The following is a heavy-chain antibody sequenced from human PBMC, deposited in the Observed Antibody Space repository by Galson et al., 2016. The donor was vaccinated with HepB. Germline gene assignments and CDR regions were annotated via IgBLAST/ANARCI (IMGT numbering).Heavy chain of an antibody. CDR3: AHRRTSADYGSGKDHYFDY. Sequence: PALVKPTQTLTLTCTFSGFSLSSSGVGVGWIRQSPGKALEWLALIHWNDDKRYSPSLKSRLTITKDTSKNQVVLTLTNMDPVDTATYYCAHRRTSADYGSGKDHYFDYWGQGTLVTVSS. CDR2: IHWNDDK. V-gene: IGHV2-5*01. CDR1: GFSLSSSGVG. J-gene: IGHJ4*02. D-gene: IGHD3-10*01.